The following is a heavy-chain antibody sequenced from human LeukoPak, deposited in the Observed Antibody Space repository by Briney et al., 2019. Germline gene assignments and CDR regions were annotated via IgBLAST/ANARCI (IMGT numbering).Heavy chain of an antibody. CDR3: ARGRGDSSGYYWFDP. D-gene: IGHD3-22*01. V-gene: IGHV4-31*03. CDR2: IYYGGST. J-gene: IGHJ5*02. Sequence: SETLSLTCTVSGGSISSGGYYWSWIRQHPGKGLEWIGYIYYGGSTYYNPSLKGRVTISVDTSKNQFSLKLSSVTAADTAVYYCARGRGDSSGYYWFDPWGQGTLVTVSS. CDR1: GGSISSGGYY.